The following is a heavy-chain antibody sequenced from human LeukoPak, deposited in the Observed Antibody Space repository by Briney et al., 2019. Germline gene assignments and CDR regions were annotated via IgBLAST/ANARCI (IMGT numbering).Heavy chain of an antibody. D-gene: IGHD3-22*01. V-gene: IGHV4-31*03. CDR1: GGSISSGGYY. CDR3: ARDRRDYGYYDSSGYYYYFDY. Sequence: PSQTLSLTCTVSGGSISSGGYYWSWIRQHPGKGLEWIGYIYYSGSTYYNPSLKSRVTISVDTSKNQFSLKLSSVTAADTAVYYCARDRRDYGYYDSSGYYYYFDYWGQGTLVTVSS. J-gene: IGHJ4*02. CDR2: IYYSGST.